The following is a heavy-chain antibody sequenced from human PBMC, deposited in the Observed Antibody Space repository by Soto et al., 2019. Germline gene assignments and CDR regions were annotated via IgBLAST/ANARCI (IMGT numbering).Heavy chain of an antibody. V-gene: IGHV4-4*02. D-gene: IGHD4-4*01. J-gene: IGHJ4*02. CDR3: ARARDSDYSVDY. Sequence: SETLSLTCAVSSGSISSSNWWSWVRQPPGKGLEWIGEIYHSGSTNYNPSLKSRVTISVDKSKNQFSLKLSSVTAADTAGYYCARARDSDYSVDYWGQGTLVTVSS. CDR1: SGSISSSNW. CDR2: IYHSGST.